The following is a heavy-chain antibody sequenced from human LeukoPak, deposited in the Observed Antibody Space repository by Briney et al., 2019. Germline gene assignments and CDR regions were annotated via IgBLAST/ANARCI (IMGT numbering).Heavy chain of an antibody. D-gene: IGHD3-22*01. V-gene: IGHV1-2*04. J-gene: IGHJ3*02. CDR2: INPNSGGT. CDR3: AREYYYDSSGSKLGNAFDI. CDR1: GYTFTGYY. Sequence: ASVKVSCKASGYTFTGYYMHWVRQAPGQGLEWMGWINPNSGGTNYAQKFQGWVTMTRDTSISTAYMELSRLRSDDTAVYYCAREYYYDSSGSKLGNAFDIWGQGTMVTVSS.